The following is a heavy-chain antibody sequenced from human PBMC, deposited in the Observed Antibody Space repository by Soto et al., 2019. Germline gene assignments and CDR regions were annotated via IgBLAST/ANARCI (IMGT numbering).Heavy chain of an antibody. J-gene: IGHJ6*02. CDR2: IVPIIGTA. Sequence: QVQLVQSGAEVKKPESSVKVSCKASGGTFSNFAISWVRQAPGRGLEWMGGIVPIIGTATYAQKFQGRVTITADESTSTGYMELSSLTSEDTAAYSCARSLLRNFDWLFQFYYFGMDVWGPGTTVTVPS. CDR1: GGTFSNFA. V-gene: IGHV1-69*01. D-gene: IGHD3-9*01. CDR3: ARSLLRNFDWLFQFYYFGMDV.